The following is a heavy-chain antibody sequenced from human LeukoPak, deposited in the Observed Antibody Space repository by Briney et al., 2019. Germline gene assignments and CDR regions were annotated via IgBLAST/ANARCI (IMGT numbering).Heavy chain of an antibody. CDR2: IYYNGRT. V-gene: IGHV4-39*01. CDR1: GGSIRSDNYY. D-gene: IGHD3-22*01. J-gene: IGHJ4*02. Sequence: SETLSLTCTVSGGSIRSDNYYWGWIRQSPGKGLEWIANIYYNGRTYYNPSLKSRAAVSVDTSKIQFSLSLSSATAADTAVYYCARVFYDTSAAFDYWGQGILATVSS. CDR3: ARVFYDTSAAFDY.